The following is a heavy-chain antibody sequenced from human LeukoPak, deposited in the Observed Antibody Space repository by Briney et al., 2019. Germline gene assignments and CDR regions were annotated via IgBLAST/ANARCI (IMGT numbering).Heavy chain of an antibody. J-gene: IGHJ4*02. CDR3: VRDLILVWTPGDDFDF. CDR2: INEDATTI. V-gene: IGHV3-74*01. CDR1: GFTFGDYA. Sequence: AGGSLRLSCAASGFTFGDYAMHWVRQAPGKGLEWVSRINEDATTITYADSVKGRFIISRDNSKKSLYLQMNNLRAEDTAVYYCVRDLILVWTPGDDFDFWGQGTLVIVSS. D-gene: IGHD3-16*01.